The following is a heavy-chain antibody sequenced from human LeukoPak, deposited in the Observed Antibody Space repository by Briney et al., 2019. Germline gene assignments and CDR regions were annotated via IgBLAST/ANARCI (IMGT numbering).Heavy chain of an antibody. V-gene: IGHV4-31*03. CDR1: GGSISSGGYY. Sequence: KPSETLSLTCTVSGGSISSGGYYWSWIRQHPGKGLEWIGYIYYSGSTYYNPSLKSRVTISVDTSKNQFSLKLSSVTAADTAVYYCARVSLVRGLFIFDYWGQGTLVTVSS. J-gene: IGHJ4*02. CDR3: ARVSLVRGLFIFDY. CDR2: IYYSGST. D-gene: IGHD3-10*01.